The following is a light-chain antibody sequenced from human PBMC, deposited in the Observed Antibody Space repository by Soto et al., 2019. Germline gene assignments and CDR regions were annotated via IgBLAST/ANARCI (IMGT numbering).Light chain of an antibody. CDR3: QQRNDWVT. CDR1: QSIRNY. V-gene: IGKV3-11*01. J-gene: IGKJ4*01. Sequence: EIVLTQSPATLSLSPGERATLSCRASQSIRNYLAWYQQKPGRAPRLLIYDASNRATGIPPRFSGSGSGTDFILTISSLEPEDSGVYYCQQRNDWVTFGGGTKVEIK. CDR2: DAS.